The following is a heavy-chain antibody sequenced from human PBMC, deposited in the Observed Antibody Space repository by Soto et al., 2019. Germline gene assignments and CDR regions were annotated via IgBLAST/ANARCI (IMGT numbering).Heavy chain of an antibody. CDR3: AKGPEPSLFCPLPPPQ. CDR2: ISWNSGRI. Sequence: EVQLVESGGGLVQPGRSLRLSCAASGFTFDDYAMHWVRQPPGKGLEWVSGISWNSGRIGYADSVKGRFTISRDNAKNPLYLQMNSLRAEDTAFYYCAKGPEPSLFCPLPPPQWGPGTLVTVSS. D-gene: IGHD1-26*01. J-gene: IGHJ4*02. CDR1: GFTFDDYA. V-gene: IGHV3-9*01.